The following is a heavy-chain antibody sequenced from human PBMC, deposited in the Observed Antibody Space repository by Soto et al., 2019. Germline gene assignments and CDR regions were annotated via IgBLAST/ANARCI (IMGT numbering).Heavy chain of an antibody. CDR3: ARDRATTKRFLGHV. CDR2: ISGSSTYT. Sequence: LRLSCAASGFTFSDYYMSWIRQAPGRGPEWVAYISGSSTYTNYAPSVKGRFNISRDNAKNSLYLQMNSLRADDTAVYYCARDRATTKRFLGHVWGQGTTVTVSS. V-gene: IGHV3-11*06. J-gene: IGHJ6*02. D-gene: IGHD3-3*01. CDR1: GFTFSDYY.